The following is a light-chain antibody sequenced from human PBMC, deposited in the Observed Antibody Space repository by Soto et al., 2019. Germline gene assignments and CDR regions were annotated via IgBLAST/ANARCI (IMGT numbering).Light chain of an antibody. V-gene: IGKV3-11*01. Sequence: EIVLTQSPATLSLSPGERDTLSCRASQSVSSYLAWYQQKRGQAPRLLIYDASNRATGIPARFSGSGSGTDFTLTISSLEPEDFAVYYCQQRSNWPLTFGGGTQVDIK. J-gene: IGKJ4*01. CDR2: DAS. CDR3: QQRSNWPLT. CDR1: QSVSSY.